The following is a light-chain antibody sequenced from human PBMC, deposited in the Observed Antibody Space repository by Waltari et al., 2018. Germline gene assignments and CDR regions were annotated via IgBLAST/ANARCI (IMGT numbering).Light chain of an antibody. J-gene: IGLJ2*01. V-gene: IGLV2-11*01. CDR3: CSYAGSYTTSVV. CDR2: DVG. Sequence: QPALTQPRPVSGSPGQSVTLACTGTNSDVGGSKFVSCSQHHPGKAPKLMIYDVGKRPSGVPDRFSGSKSGNTASLTISGLQAEDEGDYYCCSYAGSYTTSVVFGGGTRLTVL. CDR1: NSDVGGSKF.